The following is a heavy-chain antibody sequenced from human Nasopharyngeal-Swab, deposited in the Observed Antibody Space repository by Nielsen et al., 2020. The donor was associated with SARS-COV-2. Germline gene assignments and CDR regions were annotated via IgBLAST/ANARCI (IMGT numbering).Heavy chain of an antibody. V-gene: IGHV1-69*13. J-gene: IGHJ5*02. CDR1: GGTFSSYA. CDR3: ARDPRSFNSGNNTSRWWFDP. Sequence: SVKVSCKASGGTFSSYAISWVRQAPGQGLEWMGGIIPIFGTANYAQKFQGRVTITADESTSTAYMELSSLRSEDTAVYYCARDPRSFNSGNNTSRWWFDPWGQGTLVTVSP. CDR2: IIPIFGTA. D-gene: IGHD1-26*01.